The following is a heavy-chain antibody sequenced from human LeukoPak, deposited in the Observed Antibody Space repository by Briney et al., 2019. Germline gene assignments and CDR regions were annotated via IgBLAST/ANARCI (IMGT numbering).Heavy chain of an antibody. CDR3: ARNENSGWGYFDY. CDR1: RFTFNSYA. Sequence: GGSLRLSCAASRFTFNSYAMSWVRQAPGKGLEWVSVIGGSNGITFYVGSVKGRFTISRDNSKDTLYLQMNSLRAEDTAVYYCARNENSGWGYFDYWDQGTLVTVSS. J-gene: IGHJ4*02. CDR2: IGGSNGIT. V-gene: IGHV3-23*01. D-gene: IGHD5-12*01.